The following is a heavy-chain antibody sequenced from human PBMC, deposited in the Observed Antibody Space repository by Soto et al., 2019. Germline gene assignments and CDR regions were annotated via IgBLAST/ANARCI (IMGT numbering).Heavy chain of an antibody. J-gene: IGHJ4*02. V-gene: IGHV4-39*01. D-gene: IGHD4-17*01. Sequence: SDTLSLTCTVSGGSISISSYYWGWILQPPGKGLEWIGSIYYSGSTYYNPSLKSRVTISVDTSKNQFSLKLSSVTAADTAVYYCVWVYGGKNLSLYWCQGTLVTVSS. CDR3: VWVYGGKNLSLY. CDR2: IYYSGST. CDR1: GGSISISSYY.